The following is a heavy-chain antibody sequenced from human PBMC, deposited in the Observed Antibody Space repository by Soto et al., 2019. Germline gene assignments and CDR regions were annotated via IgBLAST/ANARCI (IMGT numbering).Heavy chain of an antibody. J-gene: IGHJ3*02. D-gene: IGHD3-16*01. CDR2: ISSSSSYI. CDR1: GFTFSSYT. V-gene: IGHV3-21*01. Sequence: EVQLVESGGGLVTTGGSLRLSCAAYGFTFSSYTMNWVRQAPGKGLEWVSSISSSSSYIYYADSVKGRFTISRDNAKSSLYLQINSLRAEDTAVYYCAKDRGGDLKAFDIWGQGTMVTVSS. CDR3: AKDRGGDLKAFDI.